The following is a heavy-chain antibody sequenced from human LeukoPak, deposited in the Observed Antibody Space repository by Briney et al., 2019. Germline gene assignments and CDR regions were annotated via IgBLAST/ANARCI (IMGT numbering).Heavy chain of an antibody. CDR2: ISWNSGSI. V-gene: IGHV3-9*03. D-gene: IGHD3-9*01. Sequence: GGSLRLSCAAFGFTFDDYAMHWVRQAPGKGLEWVSGISWNSGSIGCADSVKGRFTISRDNAKNSLYLQMNSLRAEDMALYYCAKDMNDILTGFDYWGQGTLVTVSS. CDR3: AKDMNDILTGFDY. J-gene: IGHJ4*02. CDR1: GFTFDDYA.